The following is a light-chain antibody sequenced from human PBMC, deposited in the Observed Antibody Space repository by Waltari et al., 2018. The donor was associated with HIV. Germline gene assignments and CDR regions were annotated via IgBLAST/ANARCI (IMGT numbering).Light chain of an antibody. CDR1: ALSKHY. V-gene: IGLV3-25*03. J-gene: IGLJ2*01. CDR2: KDP. CDR3: QSSDKNIKSVV. Sequence: SLELTQPPSVTVSPGQTASITCSGDALSKHYVYWYQQKAGQAPLLIIYKDPERPSGVPERFSAASSGTTVTLTINGVLAEDEADYYCQSSDKNIKSVVFGGGTKLTVL.